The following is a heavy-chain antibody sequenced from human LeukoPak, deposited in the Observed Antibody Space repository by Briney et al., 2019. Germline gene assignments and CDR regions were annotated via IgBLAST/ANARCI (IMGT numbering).Heavy chain of an antibody. J-gene: IGHJ4*02. Sequence: AASVKVSCKASGYTFTSYDINWVRQATGQGLEWMGWMNPNSGNTGYAQKFQGRVTITRNTSISTAYMELSSLRSEDTAVYYCARAWYSSSWFIRGGYYFDYWGQGTLVTASS. V-gene: IGHV1-8*03. CDR3: ARAWYSSSWFIRGGYYFDY. CDR2: MNPNSGNT. D-gene: IGHD6-13*01. CDR1: GYTFTSYD.